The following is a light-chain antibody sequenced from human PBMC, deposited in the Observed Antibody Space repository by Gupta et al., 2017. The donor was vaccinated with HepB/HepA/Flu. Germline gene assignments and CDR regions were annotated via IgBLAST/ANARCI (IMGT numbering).Light chain of an antibody. Sequence: QPALTQPASVSGSPGQSITISCTGTSSDVGGYEYVSWYQQHPGKAPKLVIYEVSNRPSGVSNRFSGSKSGNTASLTISGLQAEDEADYYCSSYTSRSTLVFGGGTKVTVL. CDR1: SSDVGGYEY. CDR2: EVS. J-gene: IGLJ2*01. V-gene: IGLV2-14*01. CDR3: SSYTSRSTLV.